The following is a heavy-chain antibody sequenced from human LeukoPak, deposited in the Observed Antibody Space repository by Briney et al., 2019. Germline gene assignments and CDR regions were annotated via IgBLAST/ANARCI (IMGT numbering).Heavy chain of an antibody. CDR2: ISYDGSNK. D-gene: IGHD7-27*01. CDR3: ARAWGYFDY. V-gene: IGHV3-30-3*01. CDR1: GFTFSSYA. J-gene: IGHJ4*02. Sequence: GGSLRLSCAASGFTFSSYAMHWVRQAPGKGLEWVAVISYDGSNKYYADSVKGRFTISRDNAKNSLYLQMNSLRAEDTAVYYCARAWGYFDYWGQGTLVTVSS.